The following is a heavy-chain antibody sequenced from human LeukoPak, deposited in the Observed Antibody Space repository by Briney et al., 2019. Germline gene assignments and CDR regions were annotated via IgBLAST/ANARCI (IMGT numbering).Heavy chain of an antibody. CDR1: GYTFTSYY. D-gene: IGHD3-16*01. J-gene: IGHJ4*02. CDR2: INPSGGST. V-gene: IGHV1-46*01. Sequence: ASVKVSCKASGYTFTSYYMHWVRQAPGQGLEWMGIINPSGGSTSYAQKFQGRVTMTRDTSTSTVYMELSSLRSEDTAVYYCASGVNGRASKGPVSYWGQGTLVTVSS. CDR3: ASGVNGRASKGPVSY.